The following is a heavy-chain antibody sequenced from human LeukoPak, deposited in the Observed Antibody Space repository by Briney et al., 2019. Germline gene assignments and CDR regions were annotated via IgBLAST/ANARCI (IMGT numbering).Heavy chain of an antibody. CDR3: ARHQGGMDV. V-gene: IGHV5-51*01. J-gene: IGHJ6*02. CDR1: GYSFTTYW. Sequence: GESLKISCKASGYSFTTYWVAWVRQMPGKGVEWMGMISPGDFDTRYTPSFKGQVTISADKSISTAYLQWSSLKASDTATYYCARHQGGMDVWGQGTTVTVSS. CDR2: ISPGDFDT.